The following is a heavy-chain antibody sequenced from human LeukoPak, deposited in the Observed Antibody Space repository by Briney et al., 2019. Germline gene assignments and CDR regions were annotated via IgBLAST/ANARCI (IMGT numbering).Heavy chain of an antibody. CDR3: AGIRDYGRRAYDFDY. V-gene: IGHV1-2*02. Sequence: EASVKVSCKASGYTFTGYYMHWVRQAPGQGLEWMGWINPNSGGTNYAQKFQGRVTMTRDTSISTAYMELSRLSSDDTAVYYCAGIRDYGRRAYDFDYWGQGTLVTVSS. J-gene: IGHJ4*02. CDR1: GYTFTGYY. CDR2: INPNSGGT. D-gene: IGHD4/OR15-4a*01.